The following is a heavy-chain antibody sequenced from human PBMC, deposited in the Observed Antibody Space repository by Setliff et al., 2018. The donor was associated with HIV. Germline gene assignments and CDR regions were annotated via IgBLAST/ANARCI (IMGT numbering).Heavy chain of an antibody. CDR3: ARLPYYEILTGRGSYYYMDV. Sequence: PGESLKISCKGSGYNFTNYWIAWLRQMPGKGLEWMGSIYGGDSDTRYSPSFQVQVTISADKSINTAYVQWSSLKASDTAMYYCARLPYYEILTGRGSYYYMDVWGKGTTVTVSS. CDR2: IYGGDSDT. J-gene: IGHJ6*03. CDR1: GYNFTNYW. D-gene: IGHD3-9*01. V-gene: IGHV5-51*01.